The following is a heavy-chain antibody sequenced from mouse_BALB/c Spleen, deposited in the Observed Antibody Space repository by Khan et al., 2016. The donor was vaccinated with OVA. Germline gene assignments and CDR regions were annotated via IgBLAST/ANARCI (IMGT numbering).Heavy chain of an antibody. CDR1: GYTFTNYG. J-gene: IGHJ4*01. Sequence: QIQLVQSGPELKKPGETVKISCKASGYTFTNYGMNWVKQSPGKALKWMGWINTYTGEPTYADDFKGRFAFSLETSASTAYLQINNLKNEDTATXFCARPPYISYTVDHWGQGTSVTVSS. CDR3: ARPPYISYTVDH. V-gene: IGHV9-3-1*01. CDR2: INTYTGEP. D-gene: IGHD2-10*01.